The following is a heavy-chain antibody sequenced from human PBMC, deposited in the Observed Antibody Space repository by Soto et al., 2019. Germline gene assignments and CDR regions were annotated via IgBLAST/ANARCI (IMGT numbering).Heavy chain of an antibody. J-gene: IGHJ4*02. D-gene: IGHD3-16*01. CDR3: AVYEPSWGTSDFDY. V-gene: IGHV3-23*01. CDR1: GFTFSSYA. CDR2: ISGGGANT. Sequence: HPGGSLRLSCAASGFTFSSYAMSWVRQAPGKGLEWVAAISGGGANTYYADSVKGRFTISRDNSKNTLYLQMNSLRAEDTAVYYCAVYEPSWGTSDFDYWGQGTLVTVSS.